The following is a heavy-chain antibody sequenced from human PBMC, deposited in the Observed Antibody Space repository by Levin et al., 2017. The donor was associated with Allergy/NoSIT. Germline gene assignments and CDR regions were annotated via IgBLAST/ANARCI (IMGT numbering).Heavy chain of an antibody. CDR1: GYSINSGYY. J-gene: IGHJ1*01. CDR3: AGEPLDRGGDRSQH. CDR2: MHYSGST. V-gene: IGHV4-38-2*02. D-gene: IGHD2-21*02. Sequence: SETLSLICTVSGYSINSGYYWGWIRQPPGKGLEWMGSMHYSGSTFYNASVKSRVTISLDTSKNQFSLRLSSVTAADTAIYFCAGEPLDRGGDRSQHWGQGTLVTVSS.